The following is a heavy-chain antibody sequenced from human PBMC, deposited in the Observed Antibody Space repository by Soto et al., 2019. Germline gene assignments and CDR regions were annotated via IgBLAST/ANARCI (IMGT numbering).Heavy chain of an antibody. D-gene: IGHD3-22*01. J-gene: IGHJ4*02. CDR3: ARDSPYYYDSSGYPTVFDY. Sequence: SGGSLRLSCAASGFTFSSYSMNWVRQAPGKGLEWVSYISSSSSTIYYADSVKGRFTISRDNAKNSLYLQMNSLRDEDTAVYYCARDSPYYYDSSGYPTVFDYWGQGTLLPVSS. CDR1: GFTFSSYS. CDR2: ISSSSSTI. V-gene: IGHV3-48*02.